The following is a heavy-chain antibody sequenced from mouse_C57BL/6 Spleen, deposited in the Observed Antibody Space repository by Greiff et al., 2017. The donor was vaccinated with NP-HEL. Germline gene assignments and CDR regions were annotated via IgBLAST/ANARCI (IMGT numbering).Heavy chain of an antibody. V-gene: IGHV1-18*01. CDR2: INPNNGGT. Sequence: EVQLQQSGPELVKPGASVKIPCKASGYTFTDYNMDWVKQSHGKSLEWIGDINPNNGGTIYNQKFKGKATLTVDKSSSTAYMELRSLTSEDTAVYYCARLRFAYYSNPGYCDYWGQGTTLTVAS. CDR3: ARLRFAYYSNPGYCDY. J-gene: IGHJ2*01. D-gene: IGHD2-5*01. CDR1: GYTFTDYN.